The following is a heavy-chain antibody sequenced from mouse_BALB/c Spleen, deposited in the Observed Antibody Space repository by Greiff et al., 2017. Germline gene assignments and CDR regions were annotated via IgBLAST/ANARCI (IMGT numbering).Heavy chain of an antibody. CDR3: TRWSYGYAMDY. CDR2: INPSNGGT. D-gene: IGHD1-1*01. Sequence: QVQLQQSGAELVKPGASVKLSCKASGYTFTSYYMYWVKQRPGQGLEWIGEINPSNGGTNFNEKFKSKATLTVDKSSSTAYMQLSSLTSEDSAVYYCTRWSYGYAMDYWGQGTSVTVSS. V-gene: IGHV1S81*02. J-gene: IGHJ4*01. CDR1: GYTFTSYY.